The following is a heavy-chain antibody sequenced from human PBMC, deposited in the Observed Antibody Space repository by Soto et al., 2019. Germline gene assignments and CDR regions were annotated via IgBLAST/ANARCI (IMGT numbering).Heavy chain of an antibody. J-gene: IGHJ1*01. CDR3: ARLGHVYYYDSSGYREYFQH. Sequence: SETLSVTCTVAGGYLISYGWSWIRKHPGKGLEWIGYIYYSGSTNYNPSLKSRVTISVDTSKNQFSLKLSSVTAADTAVYYCARLGHVYYYDSSGYREYFQHWGQGTLVTVSS. CDR1: GGYLISYG. V-gene: IGHV4-59*01. D-gene: IGHD3-22*01. CDR2: IYYSGST.